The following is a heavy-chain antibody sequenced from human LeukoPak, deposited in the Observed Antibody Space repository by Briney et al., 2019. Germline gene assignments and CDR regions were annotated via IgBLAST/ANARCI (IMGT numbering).Heavy chain of an antibody. CDR3: ARSLGTGYDPRSYWNYYMDV. CDR2: IYTTGVT. J-gene: IGHJ6*03. Sequence: SETLSLTCTVSGGSISTHFWTWIRQPAGKRLEWIGRIYTTGVTNYNPSLKSRVTMSVDTSKNQFSLELKSVTAADTAVYYCARSLGTGYDPRSYWNYYMDVWGKGTTVTVSS. V-gene: IGHV4-4*07. CDR1: GGSISTHF. D-gene: IGHD5-12*01.